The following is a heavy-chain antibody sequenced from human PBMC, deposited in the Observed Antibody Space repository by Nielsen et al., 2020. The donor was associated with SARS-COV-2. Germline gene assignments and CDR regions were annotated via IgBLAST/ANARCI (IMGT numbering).Heavy chain of an antibody. V-gene: IGHV7-4-1*02. CDR2: INTDTGNP. CDR3: ARARLITMVRGFAY. CDR1: GYTFTNYV. J-gene: IGHJ4*01. D-gene: IGHD3-10*01. Sequence: ASVKVSCKASGYTFTNYVMNWVRQAPGQGLEWMGRINTDTGNPTHAQGFTGRFVFSVDTSVSTAYLQISSLKAEDTAVYYCARARLITMVRGFAYWGQDPWSPSPQ.